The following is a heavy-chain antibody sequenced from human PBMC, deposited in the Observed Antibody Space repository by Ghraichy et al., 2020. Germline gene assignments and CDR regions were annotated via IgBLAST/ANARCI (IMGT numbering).Heavy chain of an antibody. D-gene: IGHD3-22*01. V-gene: IGHV3-21*01. CDR3: ARDLTTYYYDSSGYHSN. J-gene: IGHJ4*02. CDR1: GFTFSSYS. CDR2: ISSSSSYI. Sequence: GGSLRLSCAASGFTFSSYSMNWVRQAPGKGLEWVSSISSSSSYIYYADSVKGRFTISRDNAKNSLYLQMNSLRAEDTAVYYCARDLTTYYYDSSGYHSNWGQGTLVTVSS.